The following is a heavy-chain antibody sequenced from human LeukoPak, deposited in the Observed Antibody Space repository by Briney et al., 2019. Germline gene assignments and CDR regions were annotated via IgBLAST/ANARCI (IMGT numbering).Heavy chain of an antibody. D-gene: IGHD6-13*01. CDR2: IIPIFGTA. Sequence: SVKVSCKASGGTFSSYAISWVRQAPGQGLEWMGGIIPIFGTANYAQKFQGRVTITADESTSTAYMELSSLRSEDTAVYYCARIAAAATVMSDPDYWGQETLVTVSS. J-gene: IGHJ4*02. CDR1: GGTFSSYA. V-gene: IGHV1-69*13. CDR3: ARIAAAATVMSDPDY.